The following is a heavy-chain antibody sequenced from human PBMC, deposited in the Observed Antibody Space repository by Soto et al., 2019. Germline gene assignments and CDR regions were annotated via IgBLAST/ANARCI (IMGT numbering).Heavy chain of an antibody. D-gene: IGHD5-18*01. CDR2: IYSSGST. CDR1: GGSTSNSY. CDR3: ARDRGYSNWYDP. Sequence: SETLSLTCTVSGGSTSNSYWSWFRLSPGKGLEWIGYIYSSGSTNYNPSLESRVTISVDTSKNQFSLRLRSVTAADTAVYYCARDRGYSNWYDPWGQGTLVTVS. J-gene: IGHJ5*02. V-gene: IGHV4-59*01.